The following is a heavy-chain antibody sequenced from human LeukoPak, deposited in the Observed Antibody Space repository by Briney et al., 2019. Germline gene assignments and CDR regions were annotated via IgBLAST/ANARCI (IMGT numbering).Heavy chain of an antibody. V-gene: IGHV3-7*01. CDR2: MNQDGSNK. CDR1: GFPLSSYW. CDR3: ARDKSGSGPDY. D-gene: IGHD3-10*01. Sequence: GGSLRLSCAASGFPLSSYWMSWVRQAPGKGLECVANMNQDGSNKYYADSVKGRFTISRDNSKNTLYLQMNSLRAEDTAVYYCARDKSGSGPDYWGQGTLVTVSS. J-gene: IGHJ4*02.